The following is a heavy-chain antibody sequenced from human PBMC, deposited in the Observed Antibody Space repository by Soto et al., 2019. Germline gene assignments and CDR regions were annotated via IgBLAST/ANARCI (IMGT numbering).Heavy chain of an antibody. D-gene: IGHD2-2*01. CDR3: ARDRGGVVESGDP. J-gene: IGHJ5*02. Sequence: ASVKVSCKASGYTFTGYYMHWVRQAPGQGLEWMGWINPNSGGTNYAQKVQGRVTMTRDTSISTAYMELSRLRSDDTALYYCARDRGGVVESGDPWGQGTLVTSPQ. V-gene: IGHV1-2*02. CDR1: GYTFTGYY. CDR2: INPNSGGT.